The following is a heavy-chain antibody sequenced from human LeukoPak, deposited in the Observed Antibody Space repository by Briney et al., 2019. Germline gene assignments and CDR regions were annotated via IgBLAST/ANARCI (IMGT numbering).Heavy chain of an antibody. CDR3: ARGGGIAVAGPDY. D-gene: IGHD6-19*01. Sequence: ASVKVSCKASGYTFTGYYMHWVRQAPGQGLEWVGWINPNSGGTNYAQKFQGRVTMTRDTSISTAYMELSRLRSDDTAVYYCARGGGIAVAGPDYWGQGTLVTVSS. V-gene: IGHV1-2*02. CDR2: INPNSGGT. CDR1: GYTFTGYY. J-gene: IGHJ4*02.